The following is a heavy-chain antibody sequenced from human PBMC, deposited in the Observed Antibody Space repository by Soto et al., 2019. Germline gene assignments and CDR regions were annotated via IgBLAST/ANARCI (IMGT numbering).Heavy chain of an antibody. D-gene: IGHD2-15*01. CDR2: VSWNSEIV. CDR1: GFKFGDYA. CDR3: AKDRGPCSGNKCSSLYYYYGMDV. J-gene: IGHJ6*02. Sequence: GGSLRLSCEASGFKFGDYAMHWVRQAPGKGLEWVSGVSWNSEIVGYADSVRGRFTISRDNAKNSLYLEMNSLRTEDTALYYCAKDRGPCSGNKCSSLYYYYGMDVWGQGT. V-gene: IGHV3-9*01.